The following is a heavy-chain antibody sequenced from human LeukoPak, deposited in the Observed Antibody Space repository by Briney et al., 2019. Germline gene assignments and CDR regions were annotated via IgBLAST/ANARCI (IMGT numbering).Heavy chain of an antibody. CDR2: IYYSGST. CDR1: GGSISRSSYY. CDR3: ARHIRRGISGYEFDY. V-gene: IGHV4-39*01. J-gene: IGHJ4*02. D-gene: IGHD5-12*01. Sequence: SETLSLTCTVSGGSISRSSYYWGWIRQPPGKGLEWIGSIYYSGSTYYNPSLKSRVTISVDTSKNQFSLKLSSVTAADTAVYYCARHIRRGISGYEFDYWGQGTLVTVSS.